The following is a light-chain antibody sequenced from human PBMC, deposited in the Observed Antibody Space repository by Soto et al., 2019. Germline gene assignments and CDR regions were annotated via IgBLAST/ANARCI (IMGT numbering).Light chain of an antibody. V-gene: IGKV1D-13*01. Sequence: AIQLTQSPSSLSASVGDRVTITCRASQAISRALAWYQQKPGKPPQLLIHDASTLESGVPSRFSGSGSGTDLTITISSLQPEDFATYYCQQFNDYPITFGQGTRLEIK. CDR2: DAS. CDR1: QAISRA. CDR3: QQFNDYPIT. J-gene: IGKJ5*01.